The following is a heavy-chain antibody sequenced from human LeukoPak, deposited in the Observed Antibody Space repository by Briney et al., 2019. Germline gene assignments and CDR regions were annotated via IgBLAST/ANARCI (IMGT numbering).Heavy chain of an antibody. J-gene: IGHJ6*02. V-gene: IGHV3-30*04. D-gene: IGHD3-3*01. CDR2: ISYDGSNK. CDR3: ARDQRMYYDFWSGYYIYYYYGMDV. CDR1: GYTFTSYA. Sequence: SCKASGYTFTSYAMHWVRQAPGKGLEWVAVISYDGSNKYYADSVKGRFTISRDNSKNTLYLQMNSLRAEDTAVYYCARDQRMYYDFWSGYYIYYYYGMDVWGQGTTVTVSS.